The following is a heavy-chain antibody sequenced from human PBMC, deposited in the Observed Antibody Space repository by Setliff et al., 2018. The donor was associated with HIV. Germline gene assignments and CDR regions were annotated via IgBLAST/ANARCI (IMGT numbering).Heavy chain of an antibody. CDR3: ARDRHYYGSGRYGP. CDR1: GGSFKNYH. J-gene: IGHJ5*02. CDR2: IYDSGAT. V-gene: IGHV4-4*07. D-gene: IGHD3-10*01. Sequence: SETLSLTCTVSGGSFKNYHWSWIRQPAGKGLEWIGRIYDSGATNYKPSLKSRVTMSIDKSNNQFSLYLTSVTTADTAIYYCARDRHYYGSGRYGPWGQGILVTVSS.